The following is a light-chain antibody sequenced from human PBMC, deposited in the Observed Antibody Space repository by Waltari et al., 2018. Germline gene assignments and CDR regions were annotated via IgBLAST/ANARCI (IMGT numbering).Light chain of an antibody. V-gene: IGLV2-14*03. CDR3: SSYTTSSTLV. CDR1: NSDIGGYNF. CDR2: DLN. Sequence: QSALTQPASVSGSTGQSITISCTGSNSDIGGYNFVSWYQQHPGKAPKLMIYDLNKRPSGVSNRFSASKSGKTASLTISGLQAEDEANYYCSSYTTSSTLVFGGGTKVTVL. J-gene: IGLJ2*01.